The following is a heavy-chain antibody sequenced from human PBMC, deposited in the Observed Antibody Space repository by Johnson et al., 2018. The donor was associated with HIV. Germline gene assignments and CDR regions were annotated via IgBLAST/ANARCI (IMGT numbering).Heavy chain of an antibody. V-gene: IGHV3-33*01. CDR2: IGYEGSNK. J-gene: IGHJ3*01. CDR3: AREARSERSAVAVSDAFDV. D-gene: IGHD6-19*01. CDR1: GFTFSSYG. Sequence: QVQLVESGGGVVQPGRSLRLSCAASGFTFSSYGMHWVRQAPGKGLEWVAVIGYEGSNKYYEDSVKGRFTISRDNSKNSRYPQMNSLRAEDTAVYYCAREARSERSAVAVSDAFDVWGQGTMVTVSS.